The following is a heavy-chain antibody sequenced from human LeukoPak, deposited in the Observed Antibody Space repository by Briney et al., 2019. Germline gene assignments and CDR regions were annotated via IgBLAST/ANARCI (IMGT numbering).Heavy chain of an antibody. V-gene: IGHV4-39*07. CDR3: ARRGNDILTGYPLDY. Sequence: SETLSLTCTVSGGSISNSDYYWGWIRQPPGKGLEWIGSIYYSGSTYYNPSLKSRVTISVDTSKNQFSLKLSSVTAADTAVYYCARRGNDILTGYPLDYWGQGTLVTVSS. J-gene: IGHJ4*02. D-gene: IGHD3-9*01. CDR1: GGSISNSDYY. CDR2: IYYSGST.